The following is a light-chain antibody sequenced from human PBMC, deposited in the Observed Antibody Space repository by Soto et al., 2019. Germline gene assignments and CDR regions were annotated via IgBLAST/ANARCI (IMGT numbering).Light chain of an antibody. CDR1: SSDIGTYDY. J-gene: IGLJ1*01. CDR3: SSYTSSSTQV. V-gene: IGLV2-14*01. Sequence: QSVLTQPASVSGSPGQSITISCTGASSDIGTYDYVSWYQQHPGKAPKLMIYDVSNRPSGVSNRFSGSKSGSTASLTISRLQAEDEADYYCSSYTSSSTQVFGTGTKLTVL. CDR2: DVS.